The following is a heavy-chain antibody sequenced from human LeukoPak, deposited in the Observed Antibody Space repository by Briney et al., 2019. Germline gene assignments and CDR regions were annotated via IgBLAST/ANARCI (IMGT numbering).Heavy chain of an antibody. V-gene: IGHV3-23*01. CDR3: AKSPRIVGAIPNDY. J-gene: IGHJ3*01. Sequence: GGSLRLSCAASGFTFSSYAMSWVRQAPGKGLEWVSAISGSGGSTYYADSVKGRFTISRGNSKNTLYLQMNSLRAEDTAVYYCAKSPRIVGAIPNDYWGQGTMVTVSS. CDR1: GFTFSSYA. D-gene: IGHD1-26*01. CDR2: ISGSGGST.